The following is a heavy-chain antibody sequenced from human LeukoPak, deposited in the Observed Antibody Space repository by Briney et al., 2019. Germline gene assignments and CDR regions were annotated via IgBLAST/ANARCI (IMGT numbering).Heavy chain of an antibody. CDR3: ARVSYQWELDY. Sequence: SETLSLTCTVSGGSISSYYWSWIRQPPGKGLEWIGYIYYSGSTNYNPSLKSRVTISVDTSKNQFSLKLSSVTAADTAVYYCARVSYQWELDYWGQGTLVTVSS. D-gene: IGHD1-26*01. V-gene: IGHV4-59*01. CDR2: IYYSGST. CDR1: GGSISSYY. J-gene: IGHJ4*02.